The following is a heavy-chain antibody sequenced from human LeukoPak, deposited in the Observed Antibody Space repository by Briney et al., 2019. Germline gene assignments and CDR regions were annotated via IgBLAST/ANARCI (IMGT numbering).Heavy chain of an antibody. J-gene: IGHJ4*02. D-gene: IGHD3-22*01. CDR1: GGSFSGYY. CDR2: INHSGST. V-gene: IGHV4-34*01. Sequence: SETLSLTCAVYGGSFSGYYWSWIRQPPGKGLEWIGEINHSGSTNYNPSLKSRVTISADTSKNQFSLKLSSVTAADTAVYYCASSRYYYDSSGYFHREFDYWGQGTLVTVSS. CDR3: ASSRYYYDSSGYFHREFDY.